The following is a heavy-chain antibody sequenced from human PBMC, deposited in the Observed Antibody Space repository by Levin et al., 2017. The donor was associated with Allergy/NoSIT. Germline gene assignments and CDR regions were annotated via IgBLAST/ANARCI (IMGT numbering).Heavy chain of an antibody. CDR2: INWSSDTI. Sequence: HPGGSLRLSCAASGFTLEDYAMHWVRQAPGKGLEWVSGINWSSDTIGYADSVKGRFIISRDNAKNSLYLQMNSLRAEDTALYYCAKDRTTGYSSSWPYYYYYGLDVWGQGTTVTVSS. D-gene: IGHD6-13*01. V-gene: IGHV3-9*01. J-gene: IGHJ6*02. CDR3: AKDRTTGYSSSWPYYYYYGLDV. CDR1: GFTLEDYA.